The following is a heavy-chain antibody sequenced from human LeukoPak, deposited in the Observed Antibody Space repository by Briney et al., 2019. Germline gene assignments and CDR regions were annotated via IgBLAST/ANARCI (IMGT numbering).Heavy chain of an antibody. CDR1: GFSVSDNG. Sequence: GGTLRLSCAASGFSVSDNGMSWVRQAPGKGLEWVSGIVGGDGGTYYADSVKGRFIISRDNSKNTLYVQMNSLRAEDTAVYYCARGALYYRDVGGKGTTVTISS. V-gene: IGHV3-23*01. CDR2: IVGGDGGT. CDR3: ARGALYYRDV. J-gene: IGHJ6*03.